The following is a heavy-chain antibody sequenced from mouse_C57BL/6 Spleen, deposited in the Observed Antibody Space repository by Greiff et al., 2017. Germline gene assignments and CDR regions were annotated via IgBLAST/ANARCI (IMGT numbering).Heavy chain of an antibody. CDR3: ARRVTTAMDY. V-gene: IGHV5-17*01. CDR2: ISSGSSTN. D-gene: IGHD2-2*01. J-gene: IGHJ4*01. Sequence: EVQVVESGGGLVKPGGSLKLSCAASGFTFSDYGMHWVRQAPEKGLEWVAYISSGSSTNYYADTVKGRFTISRDNAKNHLYLQMTSLRSEDTAMYYSARRVTTAMDYWGQGTSVTVSS. CDR1: GFTFSDYG.